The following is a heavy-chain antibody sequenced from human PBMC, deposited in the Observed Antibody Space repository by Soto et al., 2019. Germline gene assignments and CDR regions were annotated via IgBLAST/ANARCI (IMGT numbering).Heavy chain of an antibody. J-gene: IGHJ5*02. V-gene: IGHV3-23*01. D-gene: IGHD3-3*01. Sequence: GGSMRLSCAAAGFTFSDYAMNWVRQAQGKGLEWVSAISGSGANTYYADSVKGRFTISRDNSKNMLYLQMISLRDEDTAVYYCANGRFLEWLLPDNWFDPWGQETLVTVSS. CDR2: ISGSGANT. CDR3: ANGRFLEWLLPDNWFDP. CDR1: GFTFSDYA.